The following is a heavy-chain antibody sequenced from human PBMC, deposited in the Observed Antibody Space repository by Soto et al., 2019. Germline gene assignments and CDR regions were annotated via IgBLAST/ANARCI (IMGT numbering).Heavy chain of an antibody. CDR1: GYTFKNYD. V-gene: IGHV1-8*01. CDR2: MNPNSGNT. Sequence: QVQLLQSGAEVKKPGASVRVSCRASGYTFKNYDINWVRRAPGQGLEWMGWMNPNSGNTGYAQKFQDRVPMTSDTSTRTAYMELSSLTAEDTALYYCARRMTWSLWCFDLWGSGTQVTVSS. D-gene: IGHD3-10*01. CDR3: ARRMTWSLWCFDL. J-gene: IGHJ2*01.